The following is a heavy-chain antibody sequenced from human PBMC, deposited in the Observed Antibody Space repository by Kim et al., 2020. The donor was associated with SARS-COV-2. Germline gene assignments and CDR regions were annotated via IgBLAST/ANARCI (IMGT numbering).Heavy chain of an antibody. CDR1: GFTFSSYG. Sequence: GGSLRLSCAASGFTFSSYGMHWVRQAPGKGLEWVAVIWYDGSNKYYADSVKGRFTISRDNSKNTLYLQMNSLRAEDTAVYYCARGEEVAATQNYYYGMDVWGQGTTVTVPS. CDR3: ARGEEVAATQNYYYGMDV. J-gene: IGHJ6*02. CDR2: IWYDGSNK. D-gene: IGHD2-15*01. V-gene: IGHV3-33*01.